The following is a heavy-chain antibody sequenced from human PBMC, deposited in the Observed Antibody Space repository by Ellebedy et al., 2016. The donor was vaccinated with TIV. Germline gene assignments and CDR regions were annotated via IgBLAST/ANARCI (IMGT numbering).Heavy chain of an antibody. Sequence: GESLKISXAASGFTFSDYYMSWIRQAPGKGLEWVSYISSSSSYTNYADSVKSRFTISRDNAKNSLYLQMNSLRAEDTAVYYCAKVGPAGYFTYYYYYGMDVWGQGTTVTVSS. V-gene: IGHV3-11*05. CDR3: AKVGPAGYFTYYYYYGMDV. CDR2: ISSSSSYT. D-gene: IGHD3/OR15-3a*01. J-gene: IGHJ6*02. CDR1: GFTFSDYY.